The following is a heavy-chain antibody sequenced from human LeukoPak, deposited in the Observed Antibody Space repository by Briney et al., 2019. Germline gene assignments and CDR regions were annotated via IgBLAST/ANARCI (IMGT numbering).Heavy chain of an antibody. V-gene: IGHV3-48*03. Sequence: GGSLRLSCVASGFTFSSYEMHWVRQAPGKGLEWVSYISGDGSSMDYADSVKGRFIISRDNAKNSLFLHMDSLRADDTALYYCARQFFSYGPPDPFDIWGQGTMVTV. D-gene: IGHD5-18*01. CDR1: GFTFSSYE. J-gene: IGHJ3*02. CDR3: ARQFFSYGPPDPFDI. CDR2: ISGDGSSM.